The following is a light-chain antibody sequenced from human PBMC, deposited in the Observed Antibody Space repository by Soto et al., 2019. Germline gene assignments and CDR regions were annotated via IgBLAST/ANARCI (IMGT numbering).Light chain of an antibody. CDR1: STNVGAYND. CDR2: AVS. Sequence: QSVLTQPASVSGSPGQSITISCTGTSTNVGAYNDVSWYRQHSDKAPKLMIYAVSNRPSGVSNRFSGSKSGTTASLTISGVEDEDEYDYYCSSYTHSGTLVFGGGTKLTVL. CDR3: SSYTHSGTLV. V-gene: IGLV2-14*01. J-gene: IGLJ2*01.